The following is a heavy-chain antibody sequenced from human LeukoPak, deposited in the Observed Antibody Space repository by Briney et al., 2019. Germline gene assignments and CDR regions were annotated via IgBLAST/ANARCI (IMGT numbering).Heavy chain of an antibody. D-gene: IGHD6-13*01. CDR1: GFTFSSYA. CDR2: ISYDGSNK. V-gene: IGHV3-30-3*01. J-gene: IGHJ4*02. CDR3: AREDSSSWVFDY. Sequence: GGSLRLSCSASGFTFSSYAMHWVRQAPGKGLEWVAVISYDGSNKYYADSVKGRFTISRDNSKNTLYLQMNSLRAEDTAVYYCAREDSSSWVFDYWGQGTLVTVSS.